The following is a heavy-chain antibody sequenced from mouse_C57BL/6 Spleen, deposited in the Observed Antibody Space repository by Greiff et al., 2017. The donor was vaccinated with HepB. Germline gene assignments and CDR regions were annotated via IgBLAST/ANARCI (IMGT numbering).Heavy chain of an antibody. CDR1: GYTFTDYY. Sequence: VQLQQPGAELVRPGASVKLSCKASGYTFTDYYINWVKQRPGQGLEWIARIYPGSGNTYYNEKFKGKATLTAEKSSSTAYMQLSSLTSEDSAVYFCARGDSKGAMDYWGQGTSVTVSS. D-gene: IGHD2-5*01. CDR2: IYPGSGNT. CDR3: ARGDSKGAMDY. V-gene: IGHV1-76*01. J-gene: IGHJ4*01.